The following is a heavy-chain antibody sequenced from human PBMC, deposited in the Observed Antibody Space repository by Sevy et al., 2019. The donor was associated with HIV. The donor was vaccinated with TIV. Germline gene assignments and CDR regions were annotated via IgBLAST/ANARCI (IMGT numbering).Heavy chain of an antibody. CDR1: GFTFSSYG. Sequence: GGSLRLSCAASGFTFSSYGMHWVRQAPGKGLEWVAVISYDGSNKYYADSVKGRFTISRDNSKNTLYLQMNSLRAEDTVVYYCAKLYYYDSSGYYGSNDAFDIWGQGTMVTVSS. CDR3: AKLYYYDSSGYYGSNDAFDI. V-gene: IGHV3-30*18. D-gene: IGHD3-22*01. J-gene: IGHJ3*02. CDR2: ISYDGSNK.